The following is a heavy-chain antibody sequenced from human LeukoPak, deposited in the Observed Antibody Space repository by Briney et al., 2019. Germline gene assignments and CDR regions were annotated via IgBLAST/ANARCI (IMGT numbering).Heavy chain of an antibody. CDR1: GFTFSSYG. J-gene: IGHJ4*02. CDR2: ISYDGSNK. V-gene: IGHV3-30*03. Sequence: GGSLRLSCAASGFTFSSYGMHWVRQAPGKGLEWVAVISYDGSNKYYADSVKGRFTISRDNSKNTLYLQMDSLRSEDTAVYYCARDFFPIVDSSWYEIGYWGQGTLVTVSS. D-gene: IGHD6-13*01. CDR3: ARDFFPIVDSSWYEIGY.